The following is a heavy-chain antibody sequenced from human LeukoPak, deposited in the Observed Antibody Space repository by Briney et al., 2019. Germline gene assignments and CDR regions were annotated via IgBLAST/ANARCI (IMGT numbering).Heavy chain of an antibody. CDR2: IHSSGGTI. V-gene: IGHV3-48*04. Sequence: TGGSLRLSCAASGFTFSSYSMNWVRQAPGKGLEWVSYIHSSGGTIYYADSVKGRFTISRDSAKNSVYLRMNSLRAEDTALYYCARKLTGTTYFDCWGQGTLVTVSS. D-gene: IGHD1-1*01. CDR3: ARKLTGTTYFDC. CDR1: GFTFSSYS. J-gene: IGHJ4*02.